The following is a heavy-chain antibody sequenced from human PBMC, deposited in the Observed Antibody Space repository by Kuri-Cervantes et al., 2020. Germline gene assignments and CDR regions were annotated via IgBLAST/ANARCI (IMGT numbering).Heavy chain of an antibody. J-gene: IGHJ3*02. CDR3: ASGITLDI. Sequence: SETLSLTCTVSGGSVSSGSYYWSWIRQPPGKGLEWIGYIYYSGSTYYNPSLKSRVTISVDTSKNQFSLKLSSVTAADTAVYYCASGITLDIWGQGTMVTVSS. CDR2: IYYSGST. CDR1: GGSVSSGSYY. D-gene: IGHD1-14*01. V-gene: IGHV4-61*01.